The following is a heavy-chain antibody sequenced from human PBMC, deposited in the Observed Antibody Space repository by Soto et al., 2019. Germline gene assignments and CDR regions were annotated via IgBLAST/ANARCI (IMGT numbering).Heavy chain of an antibody. J-gene: IGHJ6*02. V-gene: IGHV3-23*01. Sequence: EVQLLESGGGLVQPGGSLRLSCAASGFTFSSYAMSWVRQAPGKGLEWVSAISGSGGSTYYADSVKGRFTISRDNSKNTLYLQMNSLRAEDTAVYYSAKYYCSGGSCYPNHRKRPYYYYGMDVWGQGTTVTVSS. CDR2: ISGSGGST. CDR1: GFTFSSYA. CDR3: AKYYCSGGSCYPNHRKRPYYYYGMDV. D-gene: IGHD2-15*01.